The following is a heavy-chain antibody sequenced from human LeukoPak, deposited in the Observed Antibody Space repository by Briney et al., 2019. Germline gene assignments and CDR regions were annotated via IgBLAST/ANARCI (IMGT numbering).Heavy chain of an antibody. CDR3: ARRHLYYYDSGYDAFDI. CDR1: GGSFSGYY. V-gene: IGHV4-34*01. D-gene: IGHD3-22*01. CDR2: INHSGST. J-gene: IGHJ3*02. Sequence: SETLSLTCAVYGGSFSGYYWGWIRQPPGKGLEWIGEINHSGSTNYNPSLKSRVTISVDTSKNQFSLKLSSVTAADTAVYYCARRHLYYYDSGYDAFDIWGQGTMVTVSS.